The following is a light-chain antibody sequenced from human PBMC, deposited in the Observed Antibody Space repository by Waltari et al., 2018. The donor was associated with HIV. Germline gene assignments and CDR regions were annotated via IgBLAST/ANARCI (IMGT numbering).Light chain of an antibody. CDR2: GFS. CDR3: LTYVSDSGTWK. J-gene: IGLJ3*02. Sequence: QSPLTQPASVSGNPAQSVPITCTGTTIDVGNYNLGSLYQQHPGKAPKLLIYGFSKRPSGVSSRFSGSKSGYWASLTISGLLAEDESYYFCLTYVSDSGTWKFGGGTYLTV. V-gene: IGLV2-23*02. CDR1: TIDVGNYNL.